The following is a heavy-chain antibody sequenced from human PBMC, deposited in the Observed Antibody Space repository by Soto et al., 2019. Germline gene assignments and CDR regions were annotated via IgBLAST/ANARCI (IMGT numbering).Heavy chain of an antibody. CDR3: TREDSLSPGTFEI. J-gene: IGHJ3*02. CDR1: GFPFTSVSSGDY. V-gene: IGHV1-46*03. Sequence: QVQLVQSGAEVKRPGASVKLSCMASGFPFTSVSSGDYIHWVRQAHGQGLEWMGLIDPSSESAAYEPKFQDRVTMTRDTSTSTVFMELSSLRSADKAVYYGTREDSLSPGTFEIWGQGTVVVVSS. CDR2: IDPSSESA. D-gene: IGHD3-22*01.